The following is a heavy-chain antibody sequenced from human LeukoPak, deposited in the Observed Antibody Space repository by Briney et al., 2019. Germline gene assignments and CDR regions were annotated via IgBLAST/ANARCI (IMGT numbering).Heavy chain of an antibody. CDR2: IIPIFGTA. Sequence: ASVKVSCKASGGTFSSYAISWVRQAPGQGLEWMGRIIPIFGTANYAQKFQGRVTITTDESTSTAYMELSSLRSEDTAVYYCASDRTMVRGVIYWGQGTLVTVSS. CDR1: GGTFSSYA. CDR3: ASDRTMVRGVIY. V-gene: IGHV1-69*05. J-gene: IGHJ4*02. D-gene: IGHD3-10*01.